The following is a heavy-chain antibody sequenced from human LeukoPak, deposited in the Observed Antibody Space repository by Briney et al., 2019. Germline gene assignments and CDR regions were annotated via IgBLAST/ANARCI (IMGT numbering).Heavy chain of an antibody. CDR3: ARDPYCGGDCYSDY. Sequence: PGGSLRLSCAASGFTFSSYSMNWVRQAPGKGLEWVSSISSSSSYICYADSVKGRFTISRDNAKNSLYLQMNSLRAEDTAVYYCARDPYCGGDCYSDYWGQGTLVTVSS. D-gene: IGHD2-21*02. V-gene: IGHV3-21*01. CDR2: ISSSSSYI. J-gene: IGHJ4*02. CDR1: GFTFSSYS.